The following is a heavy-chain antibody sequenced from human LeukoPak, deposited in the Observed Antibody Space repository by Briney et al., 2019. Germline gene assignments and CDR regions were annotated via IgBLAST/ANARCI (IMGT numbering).Heavy chain of an antibody. CDR3: ARDKRLGYCSGGSCSPWDY. CDR1: GFTFKLYW. Sequence: GGSLRLSCAVSGFTFKLYWMHWVRQAPGKGPVWVSRINDDGSDTTYADSVKGRFTISRDNAKNSLYLQMNSLRAEDTAVYYCARDKRLGYCSGGSCSPWDYWGQGTLVTVSS. D-gene: IGHD2-15*01. V-gene: IGHV3-74*01. CDR2: INDDGSDT. J-gene: IGHJ4*02.